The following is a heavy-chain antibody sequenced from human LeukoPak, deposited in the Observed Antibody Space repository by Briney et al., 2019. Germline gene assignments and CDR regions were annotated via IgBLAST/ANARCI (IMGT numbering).Heavy chain of an antibody. CDR1: GFTFSAYS. V-gene: IGHV3-21*01. CDR3: VRDARGESGAGGP. Sequence: GGSLRLSCEGSGFTFSAYSMHWVRQAPGMGLEWVSSISPSGSSTWNADSVRGRFSISRDNARDSVSLQMNGLRGEDTAVYYCVRDARGESGAGGPWGLGTQVTVSS. D-gene: IGHD1-26*01. CDR2: ISPSGSST. J-gene: IGHJ5*02.